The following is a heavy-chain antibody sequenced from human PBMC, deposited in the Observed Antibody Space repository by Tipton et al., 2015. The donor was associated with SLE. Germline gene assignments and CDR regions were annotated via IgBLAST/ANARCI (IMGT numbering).Heavy chain of an antibody. D-gene: IGHD3-3*01. J-gene: IGHJ3*02. CDR3: ARDYDFWSGQMDASDI. Sequence: SLRLSCAASGFTLSSYNMNWVRQAPGKGLEWVSSIRSDSSYKYYADSVKGRFTISRDSAKNSLYLQMDSLRAEDTAVYYCARDYDFWSGQMDASDIWGQGTMVTVSS. CDR1: GFTLSSYN. V-gene: IGHV3-21*01. CDR2: IRSDSSYK.